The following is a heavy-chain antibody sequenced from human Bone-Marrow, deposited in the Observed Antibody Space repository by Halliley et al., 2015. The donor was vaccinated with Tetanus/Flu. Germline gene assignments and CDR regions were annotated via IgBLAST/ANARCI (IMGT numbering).Heavy chain of an antibody. CDR1: GFTFSNYW. Sequence: SLRLSCAASGFTFSNYWMSWVRRAPGKGLEWVANIKDDGNEKYYVDSEKGRFTISRDNAKNSLYLQMNSLRAEDTAMYYCACLPRRDAFSIRGQGTMVIVSS. J-gene: IGHJ3*02. CDR3: ACLPRRDAFSI. V-gene: IGHV3-7*03. CDR2: IKDDGNEK.